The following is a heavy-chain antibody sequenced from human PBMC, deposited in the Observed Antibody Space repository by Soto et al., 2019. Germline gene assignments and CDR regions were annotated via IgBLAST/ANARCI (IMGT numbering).Heavy chain of an antibody. CDR1: GFTVSSNY. CDR3: ARESGYGGNTFDY. J-gene: IGHJ4*02. CDR2: IYSGGST. D-gene: IGHD4-17*01. Sequence: GGFLRLSCAASGFTVSSNYMSWVRQAPGKGLEWVSVIYSGGSTYYADSAKGRFTISRDNSKNTLYLQMNSLRAEDTAVYYCARESGYGGNTFDYWGQGTLVTVSS. V-gene: IGHV3-53*01.